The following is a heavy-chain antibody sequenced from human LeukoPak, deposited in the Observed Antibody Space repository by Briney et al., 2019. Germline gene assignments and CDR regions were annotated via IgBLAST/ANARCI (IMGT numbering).Heavy chain of an antibody. J-gene: IGHJ6*02. CDR1: GGTFSSYA. CDR3: VRHIKPAGPWDGMDV. CDR2: IIPIFGTA. D-gene: IGHD1-26*01. Sequence: SVKVSCKASGGTFSSYAISWVRQAPGQGLEWMGGIIPIFGTANYAQKFQGRVTITADESTSTAYMELRSLKSDDTAVYYCVRHIKPAGPWDGMDVWGQGTTVIVSS. V-gene: IGHV1-69*13.